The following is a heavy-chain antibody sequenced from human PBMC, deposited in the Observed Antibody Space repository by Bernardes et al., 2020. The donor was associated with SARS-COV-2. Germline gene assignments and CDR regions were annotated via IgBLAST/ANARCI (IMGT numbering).Heavy chain of an antibody. D-gene: IGHD2-8*01. CDR3: ARGLGYCSDGLCASGFINDY. CDR2: ISGYNGKT. J-gene: IGHJ4*02. Sequence: ASVKVSCKASGYTFIHYAITWVRQAPGQGREWMGWISGYNGKTSHSQNLQGRLSMTIETSTSTAYMELRSLRSDDTAVYYCARGLGYCSDGLCASGFINDYWGLGTQITVSS. CDR1: GYTFIHYA. V-gene: IGHV1-18*01.